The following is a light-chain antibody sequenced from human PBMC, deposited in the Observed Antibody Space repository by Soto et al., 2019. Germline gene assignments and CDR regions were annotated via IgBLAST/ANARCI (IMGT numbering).Light chain of an antibody. CDR1: QSISTY. CDR3: QQYYDWPPLT. J-gene: IGKJ4*01. CDR2: RAS. Sequence: EIVMTQSPVTLSVSPGERATLSCRASQSISTYLAWYQQKPGQAPRLLIYRASTRATGVPARFSGSGSGTEFTLSISSLQSEDFAVYYCQQYYDWPPLTFGGGTKVEIK. V-gene: IGKV3-15*01.